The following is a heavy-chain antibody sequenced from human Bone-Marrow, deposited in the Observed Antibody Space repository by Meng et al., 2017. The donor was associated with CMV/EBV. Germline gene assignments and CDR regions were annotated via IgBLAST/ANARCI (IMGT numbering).Heavy chain of an antibody. CDR2: ISHDGSKK. CDR3: ARERGEFALGAQENWLDP. Sequence: GESLKISCAASGFTFSRYGMVWVRQAPGKGLEWVASISHDGSKKHYADSVKGRFTISRDNSEDSLYVHMNSMRAEDTAVYYCARERGEFALGAQENWLDPWGQGTLVTVSS. J-gene: IGHJ5*02. CDR1: GFTFSRYG. V-gene: IGHV3-30*04. D-gene: IGHD3-16*01.